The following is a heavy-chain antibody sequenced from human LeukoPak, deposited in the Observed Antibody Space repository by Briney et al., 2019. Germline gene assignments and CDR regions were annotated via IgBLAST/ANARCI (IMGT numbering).Heavy chain of an antibody. CDR2: INPSSGAT. CDR1: GYTFTSYY. D-gene: IGHD1/OR15-1a*01. V-gene: IGHV1-46*01. J-gene: IGHJ3*01. Sequence: ASVKVSCKTSGYTFTSYYIHWVRQAPGQGLEWMGIINPSSGATNYAQKFQGRVTMTRDTSTSTVYMELSSQRSEDTAVYYCAREFRTTTWSYDAFDLWGQGTMVTVSS. CDR3: AREFRTTTWSYDAFDL.